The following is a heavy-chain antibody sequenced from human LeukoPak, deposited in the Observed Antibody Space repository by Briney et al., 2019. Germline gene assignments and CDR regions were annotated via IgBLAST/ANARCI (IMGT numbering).Heavy chain of an antibody. V-gene: IGHV3-30*18. D-gene: IGHD6-19*01. CDR3: AKGAGVHDAFDI. CDR1: GSTFSSYG. CDR2: ISYDGINK. J-gene: IGHJ3*02. Sequence: GGSLRRSCAASGSTFSSYGMHWVRQAPGKGLEWVAVISYDGINKYYTDSVKGRFTISRDNSKNTLYLQMNSLRAEDTAVYFCAKGAGVHDAFDIWGQGTMVTVSS.